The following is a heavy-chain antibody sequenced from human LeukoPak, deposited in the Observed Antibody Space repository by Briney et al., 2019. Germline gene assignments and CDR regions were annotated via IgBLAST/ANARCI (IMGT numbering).Heavy chain of an antibody. CDR2: IYHSGTT. D-gene: IGHD6-19*01. Sequence: SETLSLTCSVSGGSISSYYWSWIRQPPGKGLEWIGYIYHSGTTNYNPSLKSRVTISVDTSKNQFSLKLSSVTAADTAVYYCAGGGQWLSFDYWGQGTLVTVSS. V-gene: IGHV4-59*01. CDR3: AGGGQWLSFDY. CDR1: GGSISSYY. J-gene: IGHJ4*02.